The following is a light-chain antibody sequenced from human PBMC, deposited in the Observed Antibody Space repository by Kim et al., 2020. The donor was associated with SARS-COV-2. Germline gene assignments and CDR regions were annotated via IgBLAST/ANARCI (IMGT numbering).Light chain of an antibody. CDR3: QQGYSSPQIT. J-gene: IGKJ5*01. V-gene: IGKV1-39*01. CDR2: AAS. Sequence: SVGDRVIITCRTSQSISNHLNWYQQKPRKAPKLLIYAASNLQSGVPSRFSGSGSGTEFTLTIRTLQPEDSATYYCQQGYSSPQITFGQGTRLEIK. CDR1: QSISNH.